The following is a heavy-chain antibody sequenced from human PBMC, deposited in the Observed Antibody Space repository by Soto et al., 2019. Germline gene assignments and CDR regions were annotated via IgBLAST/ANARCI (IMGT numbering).Heavy chain of an antibody. CDR2: ISNNGDTA. V-gene: IGHV3-23*01. J-gene: IGHJ4*02. D-gene: IGHD3-16*02. CDR3: AKSRVFIGAIVTLLDS. Sequence: EVQLLESGGGLVQPGGSLTLSCATSGFTFSSYAMVWVRQAAEKGLEWVASISNNGDTAYYADSVKGRFTISRGNSENTLYLQMNGQRADDTALYFCAKSRVFIGAIVTLLDSWGQGTQVTVSS. CDR1: GFTFSSYA.